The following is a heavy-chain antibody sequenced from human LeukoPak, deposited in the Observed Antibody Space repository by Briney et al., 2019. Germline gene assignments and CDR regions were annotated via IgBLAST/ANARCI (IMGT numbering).Heavy chain of an antibody. D-gene: IGHD1-26*01. CDR3: ARAVSGSYYLSFDY. CDR1: GYTFTGYY. J-gene: IGHJ4*02. V-gene: IGHV1-2*02. Sequence: ASVKVSCKASGYTFTGYYMHWVRQAPGQGLEWMGWINPNSGGTNYAQKFQGRVTMTRDTSTSTAYMELSRLRSDDTAVYYCARAVSGSYYLSFDYWGQGTLVTVSS. CDR2: INPNSGGT.